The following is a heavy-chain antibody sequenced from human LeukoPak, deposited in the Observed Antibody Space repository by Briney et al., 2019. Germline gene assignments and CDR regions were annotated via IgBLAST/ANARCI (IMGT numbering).Heavy chain of an antibody. D-gene: IGHD4-17*01. Sequence: SENLSLTCTVSGGSISNYYWSWIRQPPGKGLEWLGYIYYSGASNYSPSLYRRVTMSIDTSKNQFSLKPNSVTAADTAVYYCARGANFGDSGLDAFDIWGQGTVVTVSS. CDR1: GGSISNYY. CDR3: ARGANFGDSGLDAFDI. CDR2: IYYSGAS. V-gene: IGHV4-59*01. J-gene: IGHJ3*02.